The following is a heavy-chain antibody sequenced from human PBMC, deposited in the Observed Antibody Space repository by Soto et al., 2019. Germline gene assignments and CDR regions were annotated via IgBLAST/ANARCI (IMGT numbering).Heavy chain of an antibody. Sequence: SETLSLTCTVSGGSISSYYWSWIRQPPGKGLEWIGYIYYSGSTNYNPSLKSRVTISVDTSKNQFSLKLSSVTAADTAVYYCARERKVAPGYSSSWYQYDYFDYWGQGTLVTVSS. V-gene: IGHV4-59*01. D-gene: IGHD6-13*01. CDR3: ARERKVAPGYSSSWYQYDYFDY. J-gene: IGHJ4*02. CDR2: IYYSGST. CDR1: GGSISSYY.